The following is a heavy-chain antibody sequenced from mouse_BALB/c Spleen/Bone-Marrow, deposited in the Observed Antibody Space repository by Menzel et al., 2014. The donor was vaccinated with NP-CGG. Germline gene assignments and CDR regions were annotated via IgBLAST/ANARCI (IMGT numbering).Heavy chain of an antibody. CDR2: ISSGGSYT. Sequence: EVHLVESGGGLVKPGGSLKLSCAAPGFTFSSYAMSWVRQSPEKRLEWVAEISSGGSYTHYSDTVTGRFTISRDHAKNTLSQEMKRLRSEDTAMYLCGRYNGTYGWYFDVWGAGTTVTVSS. D-gene: IGHD2-1*01. J-gene: IGHJ1*01. CDR3: GRYNGTYGWYFDV. V-gene: IGHV5-9-4*01. CDR1: GFTFSSYA.